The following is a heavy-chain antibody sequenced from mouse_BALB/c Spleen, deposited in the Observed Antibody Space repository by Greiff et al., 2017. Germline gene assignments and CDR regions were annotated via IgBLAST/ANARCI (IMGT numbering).Heavy chain of an antibody. V-gene: IGHV1-80*01. CDR3: ASGPATRFAY. Sequence: QVHVKQSGAELVRPGSSVKISCKASGYAFSSYWMNWVKQRPGQGLEWIGQIYPGDGDTNYNGKFKGKATLTADKSSSTAYMQLSSLTSEDSAVYFCASGPATRFAYWGQGTLVTVSA. J-gene: IGHJ3*01. D-gene: IGHD1-2*01. CDR1: GYAFSSYW. CDR2: IYPGDGDT.